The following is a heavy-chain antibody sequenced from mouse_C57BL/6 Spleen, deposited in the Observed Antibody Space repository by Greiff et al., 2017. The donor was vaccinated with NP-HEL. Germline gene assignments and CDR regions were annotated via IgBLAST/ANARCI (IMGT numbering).Heavy chain of an antibody. V-gene: IGHV1-81*01. J-gene: IGHJ2*01. CDR1: GYTFTSYG. D-gene: IGHD2-4*01. Sequence: QVQLKESGAELARPGASVKLSCKASGYTFTSYGISWVKQRTGQGLEWIGEIYPRSGNTYYNEKFKGKATLTADKSSSTAYMELRSLTSEDSAVYVCARWGELRRLDYWGQGTTLTVSS. CDR3: ARWGELRRLDY. CDR2: IYPRSGNT.